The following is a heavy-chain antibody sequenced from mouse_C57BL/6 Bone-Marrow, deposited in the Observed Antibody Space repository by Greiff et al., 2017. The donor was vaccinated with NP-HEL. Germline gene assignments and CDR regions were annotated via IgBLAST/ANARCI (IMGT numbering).Heavy chain of an antibody. CDR1: GSSITSDY. V-gene: IGHV3-8*01. CDR2: IRYSGST. CDR3: ARFSFYYGTPYAMDY. Sequence: VQLTESGPGLAKPSQTLSLTCSFTGSSITSDYWNWIRTFPGNTLAYMGYIRYSGSTYYNPSLQRLFSLTRDTSKKQYYLQLNSVTTEDTATYYCARFSFYYGTPYAMDYWGQGTSVTVSS. J-gene: IGHJ4*01. D-gene: IGHD1-1*01.